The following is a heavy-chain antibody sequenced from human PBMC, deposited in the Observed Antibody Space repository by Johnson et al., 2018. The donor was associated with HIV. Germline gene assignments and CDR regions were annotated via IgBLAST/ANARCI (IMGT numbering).Heavy chain of an antibody. CDR3: AKERHLVRAFDI. CDR2: ISYDGSNK. CDR1: GFTFSSYA. J-gene: IGHJ3*02. V-gene: IGHV3-30*04. Sequence: QVQLVESGGGVVQPGRSLRLSCAASGFTFSSYAMHWVRQAPGKGLEWVAVISYDGSNKYYADSVKGRFTISRDNSKNTLYLQMNSLRAEDTAAYYCAKERHLVRAFDIWGQGTMVTVSS. D-gene: IGHD6-6*01.